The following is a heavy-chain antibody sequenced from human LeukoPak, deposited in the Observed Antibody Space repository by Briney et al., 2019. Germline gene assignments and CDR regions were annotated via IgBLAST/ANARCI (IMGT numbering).Heavy chain of an antibody. CDR1: GFSFSDYY. Sequence: PGGSLRLSCAASGFSFSDYYMSWIRQAPGKGLEWISYISSSSTYISDADSVKGRFTISRDNAKNSLYLQMNSLRVEDTAVYYCARGGTGAFDYWGQGILVTVSS. V-gene: IGHV3-11*06. D-gene: IGHD2-8*02. CDR3: ARGGTGAFDY. J-gene: IGHJ4*02. CDR2: ISSSSTYI.